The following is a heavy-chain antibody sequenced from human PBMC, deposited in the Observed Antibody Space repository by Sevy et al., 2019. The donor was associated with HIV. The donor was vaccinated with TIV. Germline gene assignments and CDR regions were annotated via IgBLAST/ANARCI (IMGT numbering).Heavy chain of an antibody. CDR1: GYTLTELS. V-gene: IGHV1-24*01. CDR3: ATSRDYCERSGSNFDF. CDR2: FDPEDGET. D-gene: IGHD3-22*01. J-gene: IGHJ4*02. Sequence: ASVKVSCKVPGYTLTELSMHWVRQAPGKGLEWMGSFDPEDGETIYAQKFQGRVTMTDDTSTDTAYMELSSLRSEDTAVYYCATSRDYCERSGSNFDFWGQGTLVTVSS.